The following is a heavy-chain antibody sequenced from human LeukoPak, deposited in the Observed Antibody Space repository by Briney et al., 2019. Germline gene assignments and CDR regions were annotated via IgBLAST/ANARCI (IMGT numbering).Heavy chain of an antibody. CDR3: AIGITGYYAGTDY. D-gene: IGHD3-9*01. CDR1: GGTFSSHG. CDR2: ITPIFGTA. Sequence: EASVKVSCKASGGTFSSHGISWVRQAPGQGLEWMGGITPIFGTANYPQKFQGRVTITTDETTSTAYMEVSSLRSEDTAVYYCAIGITGYYAGTDYWGQGTLVTVSS. J-gene: IGHJ4*02. V-gene: IGHV1-69*05.